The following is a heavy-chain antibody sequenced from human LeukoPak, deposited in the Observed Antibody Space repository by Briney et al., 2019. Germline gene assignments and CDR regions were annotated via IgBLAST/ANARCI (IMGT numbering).Heavy chain of an antibody. J-gene: IGHJ3*02. V-gene: IGHV4-59*08. CDR2: IYYSGST. Sequence: PGGSLRLSCAASGFTFSSYWMSWIRQPQGKGLEWIGYIYYSGSTNCNPSFKSRVTISVYTSKNPFSLKLSSVTAADTAVYYCARHKGYSYDAFDIWGQGTMVTVSS. CDR3: ARHKGYSYDAFDI. CDR1: GFTFSSYW. D-gene: IGHD5-18*01.